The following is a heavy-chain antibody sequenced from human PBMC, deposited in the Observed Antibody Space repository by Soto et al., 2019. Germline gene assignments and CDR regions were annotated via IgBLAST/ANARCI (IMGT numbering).Heavy chain of an antibody. V-gene: IGHV4-39*01. J-gene: IGHJ6*02. CDR3: ASDSSSWITDFYYYYGMDV. Sequence: SETLSLTCTVSGGSISSSSYYWGWIRQPPGKGLEWIGSIYYSGSTYYNPPLKSRVTISVDTSKNQFSLKLSSVTAADTAVYYCASDSSSWITDFYYYYGMDVWGQGTTVTVSS. CDR1: GGSISSSSYY. D-gene: IGHD6-13*01. CDR2: IYYSGST.